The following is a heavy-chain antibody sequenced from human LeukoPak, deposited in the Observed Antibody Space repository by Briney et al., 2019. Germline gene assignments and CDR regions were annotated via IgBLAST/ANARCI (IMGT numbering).Heavy chain of an antibody. CDR3: ARRSSSRAYYDFWSGYSIFDY. J-gene: IGHJ4*02. Sequence: YYNPSLKSRVTISVDTSKNQFSLKLSSVTAADTAVYYCARRSSSRAYYDFWSGYSIFDYWGQGTLVTVSS. D-gene: IGHD3-3*01. V-gene: IGHV4-39*01.